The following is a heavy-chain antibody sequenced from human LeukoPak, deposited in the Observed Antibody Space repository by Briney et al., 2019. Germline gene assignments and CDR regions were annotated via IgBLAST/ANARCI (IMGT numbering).Heavy chain of an antibody. D-gene: IGHD5-18*01. CDR3: ARDLGYSYGPGGY. CDR1: GHSISSSSFY. CDR2: MYNSGST. V-gene: IGHV4-39*07. J-gene: IGHJ4*02. Sequence: SETLSLTCTVSGHSISSSSFYWGWIRQPPGKGLEWIGSMYNSGSTNYNPSLKSRVTISVDKSKNQFSLKLSPVTAADTAVYYCARDLGYSYGPGGYWGQGTLVTVSS.